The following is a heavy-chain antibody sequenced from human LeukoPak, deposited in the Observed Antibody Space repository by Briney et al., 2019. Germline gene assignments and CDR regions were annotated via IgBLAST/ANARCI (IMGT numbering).Heavy chain of an antibody. Sequence: TGGSLRLSCSASGFTFSSRWMSWVRQAPGKGLEWVANIKEDGSQKYYADSVKGRFTISRDNAKNSLYLQLNSLRAEDTAVYYCYQLLWPHWSWGGYYGMDVWGQGTTVTVSS. CDR2: IKEDGSQK. J-gene: IGHJ6*02. V-gene: IGHV3-7*03. CDR3: YQLLWPHWSWGGYYGMDV. D-gene: IGHD2-2*01. CDR1: GFTFSSRW.